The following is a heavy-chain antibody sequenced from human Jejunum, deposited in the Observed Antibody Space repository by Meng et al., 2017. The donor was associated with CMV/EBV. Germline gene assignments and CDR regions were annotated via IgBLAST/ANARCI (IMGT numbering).Heavy chain of an antibody. CDR3: TRSLDY. J-gene: IGHJ4*02. CDR2: IKYNDSDATT. V-gene: IGHV3-71*01. CDR1: GISLSDYD. Sequence: RLSCAASGISLSDYDITWVRRAPGTGLKWVGFIKYNDSDATTECNMSLEGRFTASRDDSNTTSWLQKNTLRAEDTAVYYCTRSLDYWGQGTLVTVSS.